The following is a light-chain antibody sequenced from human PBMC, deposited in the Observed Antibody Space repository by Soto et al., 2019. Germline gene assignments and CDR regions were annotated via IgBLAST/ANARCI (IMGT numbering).Light chain of an antibody. CDR3: QQRSNWLT. CDR1: QSVSSY. V-gene: IGKV3-11*01. CDR2: DAS. J-gene: IGKJ4*01. Sequence: EIVLTQSPATLSLSPGERATLSCRASQSVSSYLAWYQQKPGQAPRLLIYDASNRATGIPARFSGSGSGTDVPLTISSLEPEDFAGYYCQQRSNWLTFGGGTKVEIK.